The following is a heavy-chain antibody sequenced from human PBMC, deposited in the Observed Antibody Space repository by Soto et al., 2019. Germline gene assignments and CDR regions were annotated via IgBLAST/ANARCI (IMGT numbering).Heavy chain of an antibody. CDR1: GGSISDYQ. D-gene: IGHD3-16*01. CDR3: ARMRGLGEISPYLDY. Sequence: QVQLQESGPGLVKPSETLSLTCSISGGSISDYQWNWIRQPPGKGLAWIGYIYYSGRTNHNPPLKSRLTISLATSTRQFSLRLRSVTAADMAVYYCARMRGLGEISPYLDYWGQGALVTVSS. J-gene: IGHJ4*02. CDR2: IYYSGRT. V-gene: IGHV4-59*01.